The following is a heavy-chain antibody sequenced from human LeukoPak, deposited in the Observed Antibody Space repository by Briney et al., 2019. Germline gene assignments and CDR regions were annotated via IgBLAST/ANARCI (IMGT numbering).Heavy chain of an antibody. CDR3: ARDLDYSLDY. V-gene: IGHV3-30*03. CDR1: GFIFSSYG. Sequence: GRSLRLSCAASGFIFSSYGMHWVRQAPGKGLEWVAVISYDGSNKYYADSVRGRFTISRDNAKNSLYLQMNSLRAEDTAVYYCARDLDYSLDYWGQGTLVTVSS. D-gene: IGHD3/OR15-3a*01. CDR2: ISYDGSNK. J-gene: IGHJ4*02.